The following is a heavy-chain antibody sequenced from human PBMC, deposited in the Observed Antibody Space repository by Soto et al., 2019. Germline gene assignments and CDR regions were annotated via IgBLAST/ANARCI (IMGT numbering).Heavy chain of an antibody. V-gene: IGHV4-34*01. J-gene: IGHJ5*02. CDR2: INHSGST. D-gene: IGHD2-15*01. CDR3: ARGRLVVVVAARRGWFDP. CDR1: GGSFSGYY. Sequence: SETLSLTCAVYGGSFSGYYWSWIRQPPGKGLEWIGEINHSGSTNYNPSLKSRVTISVDTSKNQFSLKLSSVTAADTAVYYCARGRLVVVVAARRGWFDPSGQGTLVTVSS.